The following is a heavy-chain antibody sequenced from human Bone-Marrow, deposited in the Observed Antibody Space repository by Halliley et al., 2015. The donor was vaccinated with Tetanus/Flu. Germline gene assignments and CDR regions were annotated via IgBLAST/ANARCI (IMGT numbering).Heavy chain of an antibody. Sequence: LVKPTQTLTLTCTFSGFSLSTNGMRVSWIRQPPGKALEWLARIDWDDDKFYSTSLKTRLTISKDTSKNQVVLTMTNMGPVDTATYYCVREARAAAGTGGYYSYVLDVWGQGTTVTVSS. V-gene: IGHV2-70*04. D-gene: IGHD6-13*01. CDR1: GFSLSTNGMR. CDR3: VREARAAAGTGGYYSYVLDV. J-gene: IGHJ6*02. CDR2: IDWDDDK.